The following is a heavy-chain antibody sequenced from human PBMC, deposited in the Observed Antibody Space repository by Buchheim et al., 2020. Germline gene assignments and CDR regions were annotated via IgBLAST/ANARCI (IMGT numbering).Heavy chain of an antibody. J-gene: IGHJ2*01. V-gene: IGHV3-66*01. D-gene: IGHD3-22*01. Sequence: EVQLVESGGGLVQPGGSLRLSCAASGFTVSSNYMSWVRQAPGKGLEWVSVIYSGGSTYYADSVKGRFTISRDNSKNTLYLQLNSLRAEDTAVYYCARSLAPDRVRYWYFDLWGRGTL. CDR3: ARSLAPDRVRYWYFDL. CDR1: GFTVSSNY. CDR2: IYSGGST.